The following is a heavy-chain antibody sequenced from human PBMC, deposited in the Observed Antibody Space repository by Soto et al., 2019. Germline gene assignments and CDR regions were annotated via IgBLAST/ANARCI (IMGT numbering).Heavy chain of an antibody. CDR2: IYPGDSET. V-gene: IGHV5-51*01. CDR1: GYRFTNYW. D-gene: IGHD2-2*02. J-gene: IGHJ4*02. Sequence: GESLKISCKGSGYRFTNYWIGWVRQMPGKGLEWMGIIYPGDSETRYSPSFQGQVTISADKSISTAYLQWSSLKSSDTAMYYCATYCSSTSCYKSAVDNNWGQRTLVTVSS. CDR3: ATYCSSTSCYKSAVDNN.